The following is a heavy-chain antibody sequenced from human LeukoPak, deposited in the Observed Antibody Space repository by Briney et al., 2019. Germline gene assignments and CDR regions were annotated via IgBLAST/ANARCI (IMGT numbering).Heavy chain of an antibody. J-gene: IGHJ4*02. Sequence: GGSLRLSCAASGFTFSSYSMNWVRQVPGKGLEWVSSISSSSSYIYYADSVKGRFTISRDNAKNSLYLQMNSLRAEDTAVYYCASSSTIYYFDYWGQGTLVTVSS. CDR2: ISSSSSYI. V-gene: IGHV3-21*01. CDR1: GFTFSSYS. CDR3: ASSSTIYYFDY. D-gene: IGHD2-15*01.